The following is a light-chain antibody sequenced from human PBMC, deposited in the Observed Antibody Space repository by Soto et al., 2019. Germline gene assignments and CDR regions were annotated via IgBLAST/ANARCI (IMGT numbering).Light chain of an antibody. J-gene: IGKJ1*01. Sequence: DIQMTQSPSSVSASVGDRVTITCRASQGISTWLAWYQQKPGKAPKFLIYGASNLQSGVPSRFRGSGSGIDFTLTINSLQPEDFETYYCQQADSFPRTLGQGTKVDIK. V-gene: IGKV1-12*01. CDR3: QQADSFPRT. CDR1: QGISTW. CDR2: GAS.